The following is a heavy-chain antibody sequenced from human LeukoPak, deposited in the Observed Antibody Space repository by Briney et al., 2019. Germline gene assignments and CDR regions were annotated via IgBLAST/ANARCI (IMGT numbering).Heavy chain of an antibody. CDR1: GFTFSSYG. Sequence: GGSLRLSCAASGFTFSSYGMHWVRQAPGKGLEWVAVVWYDGSNKYYADSVKGRFTISRDNSKNTLYLQMNSLRAEDTAVYYCARDLFGSWYVDYWGQGTLVTVSS. V-gene: IGHV3-33*01. D-gene: IGHD6-13*01. CDR3: ARDLFGSWYVDY. J-gene: IGHJ4*02. CDR2: VWYDGSNK.